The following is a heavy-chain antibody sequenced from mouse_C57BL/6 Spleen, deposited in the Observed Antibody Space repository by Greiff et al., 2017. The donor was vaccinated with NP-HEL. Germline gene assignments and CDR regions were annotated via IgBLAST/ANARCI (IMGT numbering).Heavy chain of an antibody. CDR3: VRHEDYLYAMDY. Sequence: EVNVVESGGGLVQPKGSLKLSCAASGFSFNTYAMNWVRQAPGKGLEWVARIRSKSNNYATYYADSVKDRFTISRDDSESMLYLQMNNLKTEDTAMYYCVRHEDYLYAMDYWGQGTSVTVSS. CDR1: GFSFNTYA. CDR2: IRSKSNNYAT. V-gene: IGHV10-1*01. D-gene: IGHD5-5*01. J-gene: IGHJ4*01.